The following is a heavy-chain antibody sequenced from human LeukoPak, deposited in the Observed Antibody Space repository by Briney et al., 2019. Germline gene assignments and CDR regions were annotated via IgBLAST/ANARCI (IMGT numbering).Heavy chain of an antibody. V-gene: IGHV3-53*01. CDR3: ARGPMVRGVIKRNYYYYGMDV. CDR2: IYSGGST. Sequence: PGGSLSLSCAASGFTVSSNYMSWVRQAPGKGLEWVSVIYSGGSTYYADSVKGRFTISRDNSKNTLYLQMNSLRAGDTAVYYCARGPMVRGVIKRNYYYYGMDVWGEGTTVTVSS. CDR1: GFTVSSNY. D-gene: IGHD3-10*01. J-gene: IGHJ6*04.